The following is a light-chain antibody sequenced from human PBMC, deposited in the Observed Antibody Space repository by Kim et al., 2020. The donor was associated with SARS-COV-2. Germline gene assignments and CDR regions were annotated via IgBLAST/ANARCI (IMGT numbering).Light chain of an antibody. Sequence: GDRVTITCRASQGISNYLAWYQQKPGKVPKLLIYAASTLQSGVPSRFSGSGSGTDFTLTISSLQPEDVATYYCQKYNSAPPWTFGQGTK. V-gene: IGKV1-27*01. CDR1: QGISNY. CDR2: AAS. CDR3: QKYNSAPPWT. J-gene: IGKJ1*01.